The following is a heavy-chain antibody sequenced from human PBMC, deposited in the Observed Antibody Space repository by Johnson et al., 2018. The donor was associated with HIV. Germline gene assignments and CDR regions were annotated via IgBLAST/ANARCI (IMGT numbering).Heavy chain of an antibody. CDR1: GSLFSSYA. CDR2: IWNDGSNK. V-gene: IGHV3-33*01. Sequence: VQLVESGGGVVRPGTSLRLSCAASGSLFSSYAMHWVRQAPGKGLEWVTLIWNDGSNKYYTDSVTGRFTISRDISKNTLYLQMNSLRAEDTAVYYCARVGADAFDIWGQGTMVTVSS. CDR3: ARVGADAFDI. D-gene: IGHD1-26*01. J-gene: IGHJ3*02.